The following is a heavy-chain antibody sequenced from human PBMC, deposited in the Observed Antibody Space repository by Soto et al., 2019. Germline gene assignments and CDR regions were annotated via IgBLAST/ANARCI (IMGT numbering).Heavy chain of an antibody. CDR2: VSSSSSYI. V-gene: IGHV3-21*01. CDR1: GFTFSTYS. D-gene: IGHD4-17*01. Sequence: EVQLVESGGGLVKPGGSLRLSCAASGFTFSTYSMNWVRQAPGKGLEWVSSVSSSSSYIYYADSVKGRFTISRDHAKNSLHLQMNSLRVEDTAVYFCARDTLYGDYEYDNYDYSMDVWGQGTTVTVSS. J-gene: IGHJ6*02. CDR3: ARDTLYGDYEYDNYDYSMDV.